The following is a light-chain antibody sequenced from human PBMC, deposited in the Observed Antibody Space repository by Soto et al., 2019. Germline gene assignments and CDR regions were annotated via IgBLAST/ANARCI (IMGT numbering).Light chain of an antibody. J-gene: IGKJ1*01. CDR1: QSVSSN. CDR2: GAS. Sequence: EIVISQSPPTLSVSPGERATLSCRASQSVSSNLAWYQQKPGQAPRLLIYGASTRATGIPARFSGSGSGTEFTLTISSLQSEDFAVYYCQQYNIWWTFGQGTKV. V-gene: IGKV3-15*01. CDR3: QQYNIWWT.